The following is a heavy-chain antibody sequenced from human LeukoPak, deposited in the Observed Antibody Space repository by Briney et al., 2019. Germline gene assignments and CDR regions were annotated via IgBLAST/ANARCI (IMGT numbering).Heavy chain of an antibody. D-gene: IGHD3-22*01. CDR3: VRVLSGSWDWFDP. CDR1: GFTLTNYW. J-gene: IGHJ5*02. Sequence: PGGSLRLSCTVSGFTLTNYWMSWVRQARGKGLEWVANIKQDGSEKYYVDSVKGRFTISRDNAKNSLFLQMDSLRAEDTALYHCVRVLSGSWDWFDPWGQGTLVTVSS. CDR2: IKQDGSEK. V-gene: IGHV3-7*01.